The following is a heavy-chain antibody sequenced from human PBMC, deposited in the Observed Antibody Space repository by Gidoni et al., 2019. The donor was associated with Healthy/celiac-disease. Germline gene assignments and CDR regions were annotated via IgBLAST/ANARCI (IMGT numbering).Heavy chain of an antibody. J-gene: IGHJ5*02. V-gene: IGHV3-30-3*01. D-gene: IGHD6-19*01. CDR3: ARDGYSSGWYHEGWFDP. Sequence: QVQLVESGGGVVQPGRSLRLSCAASGFTFSSSAMHWVRQAPGKGLEWVAVISYDGSNKYYADSVKGRFTISRDNSKNTLYLQMNSLRAEDTAVYYCARDGYSSGWYHEGWFDPWGQGTLVTVSS. CDR2: ISYDGSNK. CDR1: GFTFSSSA.